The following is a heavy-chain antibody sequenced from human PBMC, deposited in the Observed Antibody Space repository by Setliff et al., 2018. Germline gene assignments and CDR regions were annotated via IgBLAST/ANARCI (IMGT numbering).Heavy chain of an antibody. D-gene: IGHD2-8*01. CDR2: IGVYTGHT. V-gene: IGHV1-18*04. CDR1: GYTFAESI. CDR3: LRLVRYCSRTTCQRTPGEEV. J-gene: IGHJ4*02. Sequence: ASVKVSCKASGYTFAESIVSWVRQAPGQGLEWGGWIGVYTGHTSFAQKFEDRVSMSTDKSTNMAYMELRGLRSDDTAVYYCLRLVRYCSRTTCQRTPGEEVWGQGTLIAVSS.